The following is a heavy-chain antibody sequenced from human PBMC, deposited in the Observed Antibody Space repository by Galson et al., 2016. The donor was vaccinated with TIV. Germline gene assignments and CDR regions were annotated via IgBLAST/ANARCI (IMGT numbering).Heavy chain of an antibody. CDR3: ARRFYFDY. J-gene: IGHJ4*02. V-gene: IGHV1-46*01. Sequence: SVKVSCKASGYTLSTYYMHWLRQAPGQGLEWMGITDPSVGSTTYSQKFQGRVTMTSDTSTSTVYMELTSLKSEDTAVYYCARRFYFDYWGQGTLVTVSS. CDR1: GYTLSTYY. CDR2: TDPSVGST.